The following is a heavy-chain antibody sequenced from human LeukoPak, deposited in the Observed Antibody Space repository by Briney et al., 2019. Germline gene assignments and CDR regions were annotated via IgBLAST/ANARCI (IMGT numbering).Heavy chain of an antibody. J-gene: IGHJ6*03. CDR1: GYTFTSYA. Sequence: ASVKVSCKASGYTFTSYAMHWVRQAPGQRLEWMGWINAGNGNTKYSQEFQGRVTITRDTSASTAYMELSRLRSDDTVVYYCARGELSGSGWYTGYYYYMDVWGKGTTVTVSS. CDR3: ARGELSGSGWYTGYYYYMDV. D-gene: IGHD6-19*01. CDR2: INAGNGNT. V-gene: IGHV1-3*01.